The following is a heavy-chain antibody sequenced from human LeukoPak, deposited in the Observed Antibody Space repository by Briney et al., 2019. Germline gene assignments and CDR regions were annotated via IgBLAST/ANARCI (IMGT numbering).Heavy chain of an antibody. D-gene: IGHD3-22*01. CDR2: ISYDGSNK. Sequence: GGSLRLSCAASGFTFSSNAMHWVRQAPGKGLVWVAVISYDGSNKYYADSVKGRFTISRDNSKNTLYLQMNSLRAEDTAVYYCARGYYDSNLLWGQGTLVTVSS. J-gene: IGHJ4*02. CDR3: ARGYYDSNLL. V-gene: IGHV3-30*04. CDR1: GFTFSSNA.